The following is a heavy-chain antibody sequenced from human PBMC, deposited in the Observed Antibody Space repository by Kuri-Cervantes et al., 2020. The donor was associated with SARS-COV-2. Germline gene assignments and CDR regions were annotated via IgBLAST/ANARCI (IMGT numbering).Heavy chain of an antibody. CDR2: IYHSGST. CDR1: GYSISSGYY. J-gene: IGHJ6*03. Sequence: SQTLSLTCAVSGYSISSGYYWGWIRQPPGKGLEWIGSIYHSGSTYYNPSLKSRVTISVDTSKNQFSLKLSSVTAADTAVYYCVRNSGYSSGWFYYYYYMDVWGKGTTVTVSS. D-gene: IGHD6-19*01. V-gene: IGHV4-38-2*01. CDR3: VRNSGYSSGWFYYYYYMDV.